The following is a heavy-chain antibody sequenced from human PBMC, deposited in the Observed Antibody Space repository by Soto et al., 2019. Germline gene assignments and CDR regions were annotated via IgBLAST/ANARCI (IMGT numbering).Heavy chain of an antibody. J-gene: IGHJ4*02. CDR1: GFTFSSYA. D-gene: IGHD5-18*01. Sequence: PGGSLRLSCAASGFTFSSYAMHWVRQAPGKGLEWVAVISYDGSNKYYADSVKGRFTISRDNSKNTLYLQMNSLRAEDTAVYYCAREGFGDTAMVRSIGFQHRPFDYWGQGTLVTVSS. CDR3: AREGFGDTAMVRSIGFQHRPFDY. V-gene: IGHV3-30-3*01. CDR2: ISYDGSNK.